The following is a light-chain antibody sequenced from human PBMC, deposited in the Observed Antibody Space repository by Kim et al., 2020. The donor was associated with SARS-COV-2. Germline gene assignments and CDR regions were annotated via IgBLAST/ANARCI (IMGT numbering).Light chain of an antibody. J-gene: IGKJ5*01. V-gene: IGKV3-11*01. CDR2: DAS. CDR3: QQRGNWPT. CDR1: QSVRTY. Sequence: SPGERATLSCRTSQSVRTYLAWYQQKPGQSPRLLIYDASNRATGIPARFSGSGSGTDFTLTISSLEPEDFAVYYCQQRGNWPTFGQGTRLEIK.